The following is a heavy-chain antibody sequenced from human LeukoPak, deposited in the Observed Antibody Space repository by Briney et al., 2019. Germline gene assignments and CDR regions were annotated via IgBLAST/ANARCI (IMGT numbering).Heavy chain of an antibody. CDR2: ISGSGDNT. J-gene: IGHJ4*02. V-gene: IGHV3-23*01. CDR1: GFTFNSYA. Sequence: GGSLRLSCAASGFTFNSYAMSWVRQAPGKGLEWVSDISGSGDNTYYAGSVKGRFIISRDNSKNTLYLQMNSLRADDTAIYYCARDPYSGSYFFFDYWGQGALVTVSS. CDR3: ARDPYSGSYFFFDY. D-gene: IGHD1-26*01.